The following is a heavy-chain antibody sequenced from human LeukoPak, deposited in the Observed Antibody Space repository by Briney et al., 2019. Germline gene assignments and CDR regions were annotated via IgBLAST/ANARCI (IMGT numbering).Heavy chain of an antibody. V-gene: IGHV4-59*01. Sequence: SETLSLTCTVSGGSINNYYWTWIRRPPGKGLEWIGYIYYSGSTNYNPSLKSRVTISVDTSKNQFSLKLTSVTAADTAVYYCARGSGWYAYWGQGTLVTVSS. CDR1: GGSINNYY. J-gene: IGHJ4*02. D-gene: IGHD6-19*01. CDR2: IYYSGST. CDR3: ARGSGWYAY.